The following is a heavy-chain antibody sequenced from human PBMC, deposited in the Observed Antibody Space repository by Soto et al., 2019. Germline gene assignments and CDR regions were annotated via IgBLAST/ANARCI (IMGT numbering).Heavy chain of an antibody. CDR1: GFTFSSHA. CDR2: SSGSGISS. CDR3: AKEEGCYSSGWYPFHGALGL. D-gene: IGHD6-19*01. V-gene: IGHV3-23*01. Sequence: PGGSLRLSCAASGFTFSSHALSWVHKDSGQGLEWASDSSGSGISSNYADSVKCRFTISRDNFKNTLYLQMNSLRADDTGVYYCAKEEGCYSSGWYPFHGALGLCGKGTMVTVSS. J-gene: IGHJ3*01.